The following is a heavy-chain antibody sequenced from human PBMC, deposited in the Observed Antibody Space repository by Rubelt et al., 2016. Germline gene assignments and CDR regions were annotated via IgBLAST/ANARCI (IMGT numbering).Heavy chain of an antibody. CDR2: INAGYGET. V-gene: IGHV1-3*01. CDR1: GYNFKIYG. Sequence: QAQLVQSGAEVKKPGASVKVSCKASGYNFKIYGMHWVRQAPGQGLEWMGWINAGYGETKYSQKLEGRLNITTDTSATTIYMEWSSLTSEDTAVYFCARDEDVWGQGTTVTVSS. CDR3: ARDEDV. J-gene: IGHJ6*02.